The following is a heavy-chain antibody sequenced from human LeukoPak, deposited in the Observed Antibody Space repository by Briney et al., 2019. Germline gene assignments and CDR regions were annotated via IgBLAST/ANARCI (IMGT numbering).Heavy chain of an antibody. CDR3: ARDRKGQWLVQGGFDY. Sequence: GGSLRLSCAASGFTFSSYAMSWVRQAPGKGLEWVSAISGSGGSTYYADSVKGRFTISRDNSKNTLYLQMNSLRAEDTAVYYCARDRKGQWLVQGGFDYWGQGTLVTVSS. J-gene: IGHJ4*02. D-gene: IGHD6-19*01. CDR2: ISGSGGST. CDR1: GFTFSSYA. V-gene: IGHV3-23*01.